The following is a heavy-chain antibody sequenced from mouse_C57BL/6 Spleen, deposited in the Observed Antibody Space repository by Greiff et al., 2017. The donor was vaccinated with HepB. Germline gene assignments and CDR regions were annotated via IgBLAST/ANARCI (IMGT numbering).Heavy chain of an antibody. CDR2: ILPGSGST. J-gene: IGHJ2*01. CDR3: ARIYNWYNY. Sequence: QVQLQQSGAELMKPGASVKLSCKATGYTFTGYWIEWVKQRPGHGLEWIGEILPGSGSTNYNEKFKGKATFTADKSSNTAYMQHSSLTTDDSAIYYCARIYNWYNYWGQGTTLTVSS. CDR1: GYTFTGYW. D-gene: IGHD1-3*01. V-gene: IGHV1-9*01.